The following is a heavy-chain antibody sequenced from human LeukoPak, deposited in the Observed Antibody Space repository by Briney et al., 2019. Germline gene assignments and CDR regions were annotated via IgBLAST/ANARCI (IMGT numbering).Heavy chain of an antibody. J-gene: IGHJ4*02. D-gene: IGHD3-22*01. CDR3: ARAPYYYDSSGYYFDY. CDR2: IYHSGST. V-gene: IGHV4-38-2*02. CDR1: GYSISSGYF. Sequence: PSETLSLTCTVSGYSISSGYFWGWIRPPPGKGLEWIGSIYHSGSTSYNPSLKSRLTISVDTSKNQFSLKLSSVTAAGTAVYYCARAPYYYDSSGYYFDYWGQGTLVTVSS.